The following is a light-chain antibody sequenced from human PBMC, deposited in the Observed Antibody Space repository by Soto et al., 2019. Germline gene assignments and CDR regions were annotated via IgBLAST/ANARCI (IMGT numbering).Light chain of an antibody. Sequence: EILLTQSPDTLSLSQWEIATLSCRAAQSVGTRLAWYQHKTGQAPRLLISGASSRATGIPDRFTGSGSETSFTLTISRLEPEDFALYYCQHYQSGHPITFGQGTRLEIK. V-gene: IGKV3-20*01. CDR2: GAS. CDR3: QHYQSGHPIT. CDR1: QSVGTR. J-gene: IGKJ5*01.